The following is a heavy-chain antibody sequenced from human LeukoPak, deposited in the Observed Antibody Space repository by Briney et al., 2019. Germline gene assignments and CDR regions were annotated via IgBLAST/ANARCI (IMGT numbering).Heavy chain of an antibody. CDR3: ARAGFTFSDYFGSFFDC. V-gene: IGHV3-7*01. CDR1: GFTFSSYW. J-gene: IGHJ5*01. D-gene: IGHD3-10*01. CDR2: IKKDGSEK. Sequence: GGSLRLSCAASGFTFSSYWMSWVRQAPGKGLEWVANIKKDGSEKYYVDSVKGRFTVSRDNAKTSLYLQMNGLRAEDTAVYYCARAGFTFSDYFGSFFDCWGQGTLVTVSS.